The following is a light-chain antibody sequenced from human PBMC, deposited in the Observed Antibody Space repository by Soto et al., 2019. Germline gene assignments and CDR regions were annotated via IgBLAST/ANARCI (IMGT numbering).Light chain of an antibody. J-gene: IGLJ2*01. Sequence: HSALPQPPSASGSPGQSITISCAGSSSDIGASNSVSWYQQHPGKAPKLFISEVTKRPSGVHDRFSGSKSGNTASLTVSGLQADDEADYYGGSKAGSHKPVVFGGGTKVTVL. CDR1: SSDIGASNS. V-gene: IGLV2-8*01. CDR3: GSKAGSHKPVV. CDR2: EVT.